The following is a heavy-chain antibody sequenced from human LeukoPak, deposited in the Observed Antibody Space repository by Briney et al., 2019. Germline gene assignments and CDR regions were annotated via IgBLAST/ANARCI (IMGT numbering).Heavy chain of an antibody. CDR1: GFTFDDYA. CDR3: AKGSPYSESNFDY. Sequence: GRSLRLSCAAPGFTFDDYAMHWVRQAPGKGLEWVSGISWNSGSIGYADSVKGRFTISRDNAKNSLYLQMNSLRAEDTALYYCAKGSPYSESNFDYWGQGTLVTVSS. J-gene: IGHJ4*02. D-gene: IGHD3-16*01. CDR2: ISWNSGSI. V-gene: IGHV3-9*01.